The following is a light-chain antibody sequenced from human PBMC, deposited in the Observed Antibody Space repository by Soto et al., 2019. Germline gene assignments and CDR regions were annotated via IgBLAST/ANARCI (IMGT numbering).Light chain of an antibody. Sequence: DIVLTQSPATLSLSPGERATLSCRASQSVSSYLAWYQQKPGQAPRLLINDASNRATGIPARFSGSGCGTHFTLTISILEPEDSAVYYCQQRTNWPRGTFGGGTKVQIK. CDR2: DAS. CDR3: QQRTNWPRGT. CDR1: QSVSSY. V-gene: IGKV3-11*01. J-gene: IGKJ4*01.